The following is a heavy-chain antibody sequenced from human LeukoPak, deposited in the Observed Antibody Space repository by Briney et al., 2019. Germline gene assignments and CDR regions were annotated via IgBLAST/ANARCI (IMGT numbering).Heavy chain of an antibody. CDR2: IYYSGST. V-gene: IGHV4-59*01. CDR1: GGSISSYY. D-gene: IGHD1-26*01. CDR3: ARDQNVVGPSHNAFDI. J-gene: IGHJ3*02. Sequence: SETLSLTCTVSGGSISSYYWSWIRQPPGKGLEWIGYIYYSGSTNYNTSLKSRVTISVDTSKNQFSLKLSSVTAADTAVYYCARDQNVVGPSHNAFDIWGQGTMVTVSS.